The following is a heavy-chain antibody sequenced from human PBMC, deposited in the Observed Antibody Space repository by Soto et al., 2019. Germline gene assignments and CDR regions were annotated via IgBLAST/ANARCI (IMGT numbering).Heavy chain of an antibody. CDR2: AIPVLGVA. Sequence: QVQLVQSGAEVKKPGSSVKVSCKASGGNFRSQSISISWVRQAPGQGLEWMGRAIPVLGVANYAQKFQGRFTITAAKVTSTVYMELSSLRSEDTAVYYCARDRDVAAPGTVEIDYYHGMDVWGQWTTVTVSS. J-gene: IGHJ6*02. V-gene: IGHV1-69*08. CDR3: ARDRDVAAPGTVEIDYYHGMDV. CDR1: GGNFRSQSIS. D-gene: IGHD6-13*01.